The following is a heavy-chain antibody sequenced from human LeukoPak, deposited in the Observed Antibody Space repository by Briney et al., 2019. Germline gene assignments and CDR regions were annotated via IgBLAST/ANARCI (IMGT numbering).Heavy chain of an antibody. Sequence: ASVKVSCKASGYTFTGYYMHWVRQAPGQGLEWMGWINPNSGGTNYAQKFQGRVTMTRDTSISTAYMVLSRLRSDDTAVYYCARILGYSGYDVYYFDYWGQGTLVTVSS. V-gene: IGHV1-2*02. CDR1: GYTFTGYY. D-gene: IGHD5-12*01. CDR3: ARILGYSGYDVYYFDY. J-gene: IGHJ4*02. CDR2: INPNSGGT.